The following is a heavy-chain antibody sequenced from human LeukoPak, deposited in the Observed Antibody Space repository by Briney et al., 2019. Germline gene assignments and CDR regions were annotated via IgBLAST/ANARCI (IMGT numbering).Heavy chain of an antibody. Sequence: SSETLSLTCTVSGGSISSSSYYWGWIRQPPGKGLEWIGSIYYSGSTYYNPSLKSRVTISVDTSKNQFSLKLSSVTAADTAVYYCAGSITGTTFKQKNWFDPWGQGTLVTVSS. CDR3: AGSITGTTFKQKNWFDP. J-gene: IGHJ5*02. CDR2: IYYSGST. CDR1: GGSISSSSYY. V-gene: IGHV4-39*01. D-gene: IGHD1-7*01.